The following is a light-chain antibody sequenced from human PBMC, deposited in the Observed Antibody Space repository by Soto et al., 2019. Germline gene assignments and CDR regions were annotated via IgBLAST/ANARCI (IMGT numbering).Light chain of an antibody. V-gene: IGKV3-11*01. CDR3: QHRSNWPLT. J-gene: IGKJ4*01. CDR1: QSIASY. CDR2: DSS. Sequence: EIVLTQSPATLSLSPGERATLSCRASQSIASYLAWYQHKPGQAPRLLIYDSSNRATGIPARFSGSGSGTDFTLTISSLEPEDFAVYYCQHRSNWPLTFGGGTKVEIK.